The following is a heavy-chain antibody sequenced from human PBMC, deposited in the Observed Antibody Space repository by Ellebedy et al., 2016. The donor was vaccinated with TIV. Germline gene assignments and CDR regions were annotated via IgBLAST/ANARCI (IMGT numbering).Heavy chain of an antibody. Sequence: AASVKVFCKASGDTFTGYYMHWLRQAPGQGLEWMGWINPNSGGTNYAQKVQGRVTMTRDTSISTAYMELSRLRSDDTAVYYCANMIVGTHDAFDIWGQGTMVTVSS. CDR1: GDTFTGYY. J-gene: IGHJ3*02. V-gene: IGHV1-2*02. D-gene: IGHD3-22*01. CDR2: INPNSGGT. CDR3: ANMIVGTHDAFDI.